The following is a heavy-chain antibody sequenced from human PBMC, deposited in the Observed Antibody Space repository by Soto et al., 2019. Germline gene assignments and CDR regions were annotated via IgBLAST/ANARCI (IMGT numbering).Heavy chain of an antibody. CDR1: GGSLPTYY. Sequence: QLRLQESGPGLVKPSETLSLSCNVSGGSLPTYYWDWIRQAPGKGLEWISNIYYLGNVHYHRSLTRRVRISIDMFKNQFSLGVSFVTAADTATYFCARHAPGSPLFDYWGQGALVTVSS. D-gene: IGHD3-10*01. CDR2: IYYLGNV. V-gene: IGHV4-59*08. CDR3: ARHAPGSPLFDY. J-gene: IGHJ4*02.